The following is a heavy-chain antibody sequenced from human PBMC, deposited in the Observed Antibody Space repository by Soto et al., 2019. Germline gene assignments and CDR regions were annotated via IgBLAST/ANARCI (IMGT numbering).Heavy chain of an antibody. D-gene: IGHD5-12*01. CDR2: IYTGGTA. V-gene: IGHV3-53*01. J-gene: IGHJ4*02. Sequence: PGGSLRLSCAASGFGVSNNCLTWVRQAPGKGLEWVSIIYTGGTAYYTDSVKGRFTISRDNSKNTLYLQMSSLRVEDTAIYYCAREGGGHGGFFDLWGQGTLVTVS. CDR1: GFGVSNNC. CDR3: AREGGGHGGFFDL.